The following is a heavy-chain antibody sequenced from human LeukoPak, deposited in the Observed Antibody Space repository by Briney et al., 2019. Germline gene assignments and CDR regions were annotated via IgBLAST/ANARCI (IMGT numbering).Heavy chain of an antibody. CDR2: ISYDGTNK. D-gene: IGHD6-13*01. CDR1: GFTFSSYG. CDR3: ARLQLPIDAFDI. J-gene: IGHJ3*02. V-gene: IGHV3-30*03. Sequence: GGPLRLSCAASGFTFSSYGMHWVRQAPGKGLEWVAVISYDGTNKYYADSVKGRFTISRDNSKNTLYLQMNSLRAEDTAVYYCARLQLPIDAFDIWGQGTMVTVSS.